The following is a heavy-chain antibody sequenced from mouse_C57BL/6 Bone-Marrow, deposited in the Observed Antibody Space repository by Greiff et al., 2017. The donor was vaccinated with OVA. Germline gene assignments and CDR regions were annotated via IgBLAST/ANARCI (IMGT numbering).Heavy chain of an antibody. Sequence: VMLVESGAELARPGASVKLSCKASGYTFTSYGISWVKQRTGQGLEWIGEIYPRSGNTYYNEKFKGKATLTADKSSSTAYMELRSLTSEDSAVYFCARELYYYGSSFAYWGQGTLVTVSA. CDR1: GYTFTSYG. CDR2: IYPRSGNT. D-gene: IGHD1-1*01. CDR3: ARELYYYGSSFAY. V-gene: IGHV1-81*01. J-gene: IGHJ3*01.